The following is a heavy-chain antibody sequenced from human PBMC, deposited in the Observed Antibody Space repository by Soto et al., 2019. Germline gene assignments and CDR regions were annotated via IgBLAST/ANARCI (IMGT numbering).Heavy chain of an antibody. CDR3: AKDRHYPRDYHY. V-gene: IGHV3-23*01. CDR1: GFTFSSSA. D-gene: IGHD4-17*01. Sequence: PGGSLRLSCAASGFTFSSSAISWVRQAPGKGLEWVSAVSANGQGIYYADSVRGRFTISRDNSKNTVFLHMDSLSAEDTAVYYCAKDRHYPRDYHYWGQGTLVTVSS. J-gene: IGHJ4*02. CDR2: VSANGQGI.